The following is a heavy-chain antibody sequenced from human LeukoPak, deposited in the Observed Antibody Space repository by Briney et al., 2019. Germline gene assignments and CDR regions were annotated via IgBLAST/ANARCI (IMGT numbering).Heavy chain of an antibody. Sequence: SETLSLTCAVSGGSSSTTNWWSWVRQPPGKGLEWIGEIYHSGGTNYNPSLKSRVTISVDKSKNQFSLKLNSATAADTAVYYCARGMTGNWYYFDYWGQGTLVTVSS. CDR1: GGSSSTTNW. CDR3: ARGMTGNWYYFDY. J-gene: IGHJ4*02. V-gene: IGHV4-4*02. CDR2: IYHSGGT. D-gene: IGHD1-14*01.